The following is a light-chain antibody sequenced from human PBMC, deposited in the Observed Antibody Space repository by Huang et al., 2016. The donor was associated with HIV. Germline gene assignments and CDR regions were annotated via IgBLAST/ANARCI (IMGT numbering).Light chain of an antibody. V-gene: IGKV2-28*01. Sequence: DIVMTQSPPSLPVTPGGPASISCRSSQSLLHSNGYNYLDWYLQKPGQSPQLLIYLGSNRASGVPDRFSGSGSDTDFTLKISRVEAEDVGIYYCMQSAQTPLTFGGGTKVEIK. J-gene: IGKJ4*01. CDR1: QSLLHSNGYNY. CDR2: LGS. CDR3: MQSAQTPLT.